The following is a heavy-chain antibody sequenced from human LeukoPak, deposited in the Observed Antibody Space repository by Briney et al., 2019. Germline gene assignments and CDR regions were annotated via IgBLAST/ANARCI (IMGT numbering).Heavy chain of an antibody. CDR3: ARRYCSGGSRYSVEYYFDY. D-gene: IGHD2-15*01. V-gene: IGHV3-21*01. J-gene: IGHJ4*02. Sequence: GGSLRLSCAASGFSFSSYRMNWVRQAPGKGLEWVSSVSNSGDYIHYADSVKGRFTISRDNSKNTLYLQMNSLRAEDTAVYYCARRYCSGGSRYSVEYYFDYWGQGTLVTVSS. CDR2: VSNSGDYI. CDR1: GFSFSSYR.